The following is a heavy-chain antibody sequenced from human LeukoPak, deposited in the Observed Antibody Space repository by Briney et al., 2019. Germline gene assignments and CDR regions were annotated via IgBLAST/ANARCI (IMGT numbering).Heavy chain of an antibody. CDR3: ARHLRITFGGVIVPFDY. V-gene: IGHV4-59*08. CDR2: IYYTGST. D-gene: IGHD3-16*02. Sequence: SETLSLTCTISGGSISSYYWSWIRQPPGKGLEWIGYIYYTGSTNHNPSLKSRVTISVDTSKNQFSLKLSSVTAADTAVYYCARHLRITFGGVIVPFDYWGQGTLVTVSS. J-gene: IGHJ4*02. CDR1: GGSISSYY.